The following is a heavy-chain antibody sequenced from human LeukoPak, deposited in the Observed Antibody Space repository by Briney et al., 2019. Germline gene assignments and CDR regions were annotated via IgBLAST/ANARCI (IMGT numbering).Heavy chain of an antibody. CDR3: ARDVIVDGYNHGWFDP. D-gene: IGHD5-24*01. CDR1: GFTFSSYS. V-gene: IGHV3-21*01. Sequence: PGGSLRLSCAASGFTFSSYSMNWVRQAPGKGLEWVSSISSSSSYIYYADSVKGRFTISRDNAKNSLYLQMNSLGAEDTAVYYCARDVIVDGYNHGWFDPWGQGTLVTVSS. J-gene: IGHJ5*02. CDR2: ISSSSSYI.